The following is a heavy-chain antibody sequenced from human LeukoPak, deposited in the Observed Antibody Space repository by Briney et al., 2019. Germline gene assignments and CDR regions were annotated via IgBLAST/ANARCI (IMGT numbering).Heavy chain of an antibody. Sequence: GGSLRLSCTASGFTFGEYTMSWFRQAPGKGLEWVGFIRRKAYGGTTEYAASVKGRFTISTDDSKSIAHLQMNSLKTEDTAVYYCSREGEYHYYDSSGPLDYWGQGTLVTVSS. CDR2: IRRKAYGGTT. J-gene: IGHJ4*02. CDR1: GFTFGEYT. D-gene: IGHD3-22*01. V-gene: IGHV3-49*03. CDR3: SREGEYHYYDSSGPLDY.